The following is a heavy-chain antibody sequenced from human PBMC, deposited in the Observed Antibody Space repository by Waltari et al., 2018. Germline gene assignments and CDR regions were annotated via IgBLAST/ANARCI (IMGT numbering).Heavy chain of an antibody. CDR1: GYSISSGYY. D-gene: IGHD1-7*01. V-gene: IGHV4-38-2*02. J-gene: IGHJ6*03. CDR2: IYHSGRT. CDR3: AKDGSVTGTNEFYYYYYMDV. Sequence: QVQLQESGPGLVKPSETLSLTCTVSGYSISSGYYWGWIRQPPGKGLEWIGSIYHSGRTYYNPSLKSGVTISVDTSKNQFSLKLSSVTAADTAVYYCAKDGSVTGTNEFYYYYYMDVWGKGTTVTISS.